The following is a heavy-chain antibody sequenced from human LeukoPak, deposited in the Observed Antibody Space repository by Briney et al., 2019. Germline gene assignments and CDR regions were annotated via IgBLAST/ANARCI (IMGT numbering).Heavy chain of an antibody. CDR1: GFTFSSYG. Sequence: GGSLRLSCAASGFTFSSYGMHWVRQAPGKELEWVAVIWDDGSNKYYADSVKGRFIISRDNSKNTLYLQMNSLRAEDTAVYYCARELGRVGAFDIWGQGTMVTVSS. V-gene: IGHV3-33*01. CDR3: ARELGRVGAFDI. CDR2: IWDDGSNK. D-gene: IGHD1-26*01. J-gene: IGHJ3*02.